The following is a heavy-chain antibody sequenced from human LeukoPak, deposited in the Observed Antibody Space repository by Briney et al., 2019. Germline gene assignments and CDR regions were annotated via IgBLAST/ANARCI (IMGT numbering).Heavy chain of an antibody. CDR1: GFTFDDYA. D-gene: IGHD3-22*01. CDR2: ISWNSGNI. Sequence: PGGSLRLSCAASGFTFDDYAMHWVRHAPGKGLEWVSGISWNSGNIDYADSVKGRFTISRDNAKNSLYLQMNSLRTEDMALYYCAKDIKAYYEMGCMDVWGKGTTVTVSS. J-gene: IGHJ6*03. CDR3: AKDIKAYYEMGCMDV. V-gene: IGHV3-9*03.